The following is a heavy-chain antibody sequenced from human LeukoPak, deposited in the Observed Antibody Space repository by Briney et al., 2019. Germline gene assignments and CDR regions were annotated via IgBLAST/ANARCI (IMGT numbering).Heavy chain of an antibody. D-gene: IGHD6-19*01. CDR2: ISYDGSNK. CDR3: AKDSTAVAGVFGY. J-gene: IGHJ4*02. CDR1: GFTSSSYG. Sequence: GRSLRLSCAASGFTSSSYGMHWVRQAPGKGLEWVAVISYDGSNKYYADSVEGRFTISRDNSKNTLYLQMNSLRAEDTAVYYCAKDSTAVAGVFGYWGQGTLVTVSS. V-gene: IGHV3-30*18.